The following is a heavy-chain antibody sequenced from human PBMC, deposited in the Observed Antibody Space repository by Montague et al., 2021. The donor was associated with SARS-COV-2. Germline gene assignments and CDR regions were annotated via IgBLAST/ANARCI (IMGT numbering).Heavy chain of an antibody. V-gene: IGHV6-1*01. CDR1: GDSVSGDNVS. J-gene: IGHJ3*02. CDR2: TYYRSRWVD. D-gene: IGHD3-16*01. Sequence: CAISGDSVSGDNVSWNWIRQSPSRGLEWLGRTYYRSRWVDHYEVAMKGRISIKADTSKNQFSLQLDSVTPEDTAVYYCARGDGLGPYTRYAFDIWGQGTLVTVSS. CDR3: ARGDGLGPYTRYAFDI.